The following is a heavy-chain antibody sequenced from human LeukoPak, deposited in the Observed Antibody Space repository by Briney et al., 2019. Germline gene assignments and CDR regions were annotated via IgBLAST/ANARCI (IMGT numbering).Heavy chain of an antibody. CDR1: GGSISSYY. V-gene: IGHV4-59*12. Sequence: SETLSLTCTVSGGSISSYYWSWIRQPPGKGLEWIGYIYNSGSTNYNPSLKSRVTISVDTSKNQFSLKLTSVTAADTAVYYCAVPHRPGNWFDPWGQGTLVTVSS. D-gene: IGHD2-2*01. J-gene: IGHJ5*02. CDR3: AVPHRPGNWFDP. CDR2: IYNSGST.